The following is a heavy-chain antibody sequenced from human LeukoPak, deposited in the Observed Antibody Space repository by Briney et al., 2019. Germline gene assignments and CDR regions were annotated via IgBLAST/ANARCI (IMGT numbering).Heavy chain of an antibody. CDR3: ATFPYYFDSSVSYYFDF. V-gene: IGHV3-48*03. J-gene: IGHJ4*02. D-gene: IGHD3-22*01. Sequence: GGSLRLSCAASGFTFSSYEMNWVRQAPGKGLEWVSYISSSGSTIYYADSVKGRFTISRDNSKNTLYLQMNSLRAEGTALFYCATFPYYFDSSVSYYFDFWGQGTLVTVSS. CDR1: GFTFSSYE. CDR2: ISSSGSTI.